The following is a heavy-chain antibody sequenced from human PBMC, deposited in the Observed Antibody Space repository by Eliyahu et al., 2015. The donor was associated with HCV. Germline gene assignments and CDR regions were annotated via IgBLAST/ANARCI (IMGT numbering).Heavy chain of an antibody. CDR2: ISSSSSYI. D-gene: IGHD4-23*01. CDR1: GFTFSSYS. Sequence: EVQXVESGGGLVKPRGSLRLSXAASGFTFSSYSMNXVRQAPGKGLEWVSSISSSSSYIYYADSVKGRFTISRDNAKNSLYLQMNSLRAEDTAVYYCAREVHYGGNLNYWGQGTLVTVSS. J-gene: IGHJ4*02. V-gene: IGHV3-21*01. CDR3: AREVHYGGNLNY.